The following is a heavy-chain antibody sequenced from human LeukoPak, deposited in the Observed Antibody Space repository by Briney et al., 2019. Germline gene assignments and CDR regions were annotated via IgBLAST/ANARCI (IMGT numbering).Heavy chain of an antibody. CDR1: GFTFSSYW. D-gene: IGHD3-9*01. CDR2: INGDGRNI. Sequence: GGSLRLSCAASGFTFSSYWMHWVRQDPRKGLVWVSRINGDGRNINYADSVRGRFTISRDNAKNTLYLQMNTLRVEDTAVYYCARDRADWGSYYYYYYGMDVWGQGTTVTVSS. CDR3: ARDRADWGSYYYYYYGMDV. J-gene: IGHJ6*02. V-gene: IGHV3-74*01.